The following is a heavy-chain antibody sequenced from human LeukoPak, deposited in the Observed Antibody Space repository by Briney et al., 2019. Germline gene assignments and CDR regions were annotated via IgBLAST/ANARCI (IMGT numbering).Heavy chain of an antibody. CDR1: GYSFTSYW. Sequence: GESLQISCKGSGYSFTSYWIGWVRQMPGKGLEWMGIIYSGDSDTRYSPSFQGQVTISADKSISTAYLQWSSLKASDTAMYYCARQSAYNWFDPWGQGTLVTVSS. CDR2: IYSGDSDT. J-gene: IGHJ5*02. V-gene: IGHV5-51*01. CDR3: ARQSAYNWFDP.